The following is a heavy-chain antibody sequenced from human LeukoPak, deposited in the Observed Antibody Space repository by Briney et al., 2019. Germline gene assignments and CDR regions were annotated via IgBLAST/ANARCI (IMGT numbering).Heavy chain of an antibody. Sequence: SETLSLTCTVSGGSLSSHFWSWIRQPPGKGLELIGHIYYTGTTYYNPSLNSRVTISLDTSRNQFSLRLTSVTAADTAVYYCARFSSDCSTASCYLTYWGQGTLFTVSS. CDR3: ARFSSDCSTASCYLTY. CDR1: GGSLSSHF. D-gene: IGHD2-2*01. J-gene: IGHJ4*02. CDR2: IYYTGTT. V-gene: IGHV4-59*11.